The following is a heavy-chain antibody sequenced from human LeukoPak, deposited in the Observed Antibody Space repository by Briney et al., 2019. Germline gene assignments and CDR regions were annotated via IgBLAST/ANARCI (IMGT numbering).Heavy chain of an antibody. J-gene: IGHJ3*02. CDR1: GGSICSYY. Sequence: SETLSLTCTVSGGSICSYYWSWVRQPPGKGLEWIGHIYTSGSTNYNPSLKSRVTIPVDTSKSQFSLKLSSVTAADTAVYYCARHGGIVVVAGDDAFDIWGQGTMVTVSS. V-gene: IGHV4-4*09. CDR2: IYTSGST. CDR3: ARHGGIVVVAGDDAFDI. D-gene: IGHD2-2*01.